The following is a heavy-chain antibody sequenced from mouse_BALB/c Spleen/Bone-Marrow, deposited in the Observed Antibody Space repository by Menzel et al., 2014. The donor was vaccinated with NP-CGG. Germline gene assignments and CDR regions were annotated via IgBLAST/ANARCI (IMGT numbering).Heavy chain of an antibody. J-gene: IGHJ3*01. CDR2: IHYSGST. Sequence: DVKLQESGPDLVKPSQSLSLTCTVTGYSITSGYGWHWIRQFPGNKLEWMGYIHYSGSTNYNPSLKSRISITRDTSKNQFFLQLNSVTTEDTATYYCARRFEGWFAYWGQGTLVTVSA. CDR3: ARRFEGWFAY. V-gene: IGHV3-1*02. CDR1: GYSITSGYG.